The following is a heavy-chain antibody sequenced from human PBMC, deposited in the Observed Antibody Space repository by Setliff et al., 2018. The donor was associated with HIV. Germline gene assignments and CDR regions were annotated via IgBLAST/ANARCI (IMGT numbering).Heavy chain of an antibody. D-gene: IGHD2-8*02. V-gene: IGHV1-18*01. J-gene: IGHJ6*03. CDR1: GYTFISYG. CDR2: ISPEAGNT. CDR3: ARVQVGDPYYSYYYMDV. Sequence: GASVKVSCKTSGYTFISYGINWVRQAPGQGLEWMGWISPEAGNTNYAQRLQGRVTMTTDTSTSTAYMELRSLRSDDTAVYYCARVQVGDPYYSYYYMDVWGEGTTVTV.